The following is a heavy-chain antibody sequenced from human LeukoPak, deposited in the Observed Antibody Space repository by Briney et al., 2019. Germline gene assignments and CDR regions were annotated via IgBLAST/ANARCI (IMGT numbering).Heavy chain of an antibody. CDR3: ARAPDYYDSSGYGGPFDY. D-gene: IGHD3-22*01. J-gene: IGHJ4*02. Sequence: SETRSLTCAVYGGSFSGYYWSWIRQPPGKGLEWIGEINHSGNTNYNPSLKSRVIISVGTSKKQFSLKLSSVTAADTAVYYCARAPDYYDSSGYGGPFDYWGQGSLVTVSS. CDR1: GGSFSGYY. V-gene: IGHV4-34*01. CDR2: INHSGNT.